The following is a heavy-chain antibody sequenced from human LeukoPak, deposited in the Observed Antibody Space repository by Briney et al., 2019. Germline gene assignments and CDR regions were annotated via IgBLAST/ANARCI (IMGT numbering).Heavy chain of an antibody. D-gene: IGHD1-1*01. CDR2: ISSSGSTI. Sequence: PGGSLRLSCAASGFTFSDYYMSWIRQAPGKGLEWVSYISSSGSTIYYADSVKGRFTISRDNAKNSLYLQMNSLRAEDTAVYYCAKDSKYNWNDGKYYYYYYMDVWGKGTTVTVSS. CDR3: AKDSKYNWNDGKYYYYYYMDV. J-gene: IGHJ6*03. CDR1: GFTFSDYY. V-gene: IGHV3-11*04.